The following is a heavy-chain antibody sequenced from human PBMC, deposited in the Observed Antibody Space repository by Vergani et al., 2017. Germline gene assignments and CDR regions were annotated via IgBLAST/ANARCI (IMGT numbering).Heavy chain of an antibody. V-gene: IGHV3-30*01. CDR1: GFTFSSYE. CDR3: ARDLAATIGGNFDY. D-gene: IGHD5-12*01. Sequence: VQLVESGGGLVQPGGSLRLSCAASGFTFSSYEMNWVRQAPGKGLEWVAVISYDGSNKYYADSVKGRFTISRDNSKNTLYLQMNSLRAEDTAVYYCARDLAATIGGNFDYWGQGTLVTVSS. CDR2: ISYDGSNK. J-gene: IGHJ4*02.